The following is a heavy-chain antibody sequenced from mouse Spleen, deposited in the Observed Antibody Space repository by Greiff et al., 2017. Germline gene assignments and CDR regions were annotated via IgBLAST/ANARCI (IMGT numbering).Heavy chain of an antibody. Sequence: EVQRVESGGDLVKPGGSLKLSCAASGFTFSSYGMSWVRQTPDKRLEWVATISSGGSYTYYPDSVKGRFTISRDNAKNTLYLQMSSLKSEDTAMYYCARHRGTTVVAPSYYFDYWGQGTTLTVSS. CDR1: GFTFSSYG. D-gene: IGHD1-1*01. CDR3: ARHRGTTVVAPSYYFDY. V-gene: IGHV5-6*01. CDR2: ISSGGSYT. J-gene: IGHJ2*01.